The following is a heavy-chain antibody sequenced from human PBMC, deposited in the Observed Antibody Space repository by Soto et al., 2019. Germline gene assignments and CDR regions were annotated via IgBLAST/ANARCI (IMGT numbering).Heavy chain of an antibody. CDR3: VCSSWSAFDI. CDR1: GFTFSSYS. D-gene: IGHD6-13*01. CDR2: ISSSSSYI. V-gene: IGHV3-21*01. J-gene: IGHJ3*02. Sequence: LSLSCAASGFTFSSYSMNWVRQAPGKGLEWVSSISSSSSYIYYADSVKGRFTISRDNAKNSLYLQMNSLRAEDTAVYYCVCSSWSAFDIWGQGTMVTVSS.